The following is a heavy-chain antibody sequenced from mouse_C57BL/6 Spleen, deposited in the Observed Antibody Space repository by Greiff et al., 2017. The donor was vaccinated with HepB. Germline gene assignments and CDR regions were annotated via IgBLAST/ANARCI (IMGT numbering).Heavy chain of an antibody. J-gene: IGHJ2*01. CDR1: GFTFSDYG. Sequence: EVQLQESGGGLVKPGGSLKLSCAASGFTFSDYGMHWVRQAPEKGLEWVAYISSGSSTIYYADTVKGRFTISRDNAKNTLFLQMTSLRSEDTAMYYCARWRLTFDYWGQGTTLTVSS. CDR2: ISSGSSTI. V-gene: IGHV5-17*01. D-gene: IGHD3-2*02. CDR3: ARWRLTFDY.